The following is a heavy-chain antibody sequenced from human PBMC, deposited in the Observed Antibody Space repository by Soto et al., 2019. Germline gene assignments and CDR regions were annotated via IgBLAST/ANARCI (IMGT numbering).Heavy chain of an antibody. CDR2: IGAYNGNT. CDR3: ARDHCSSTSCYGYGMDV. J-gene: IGHJ6*02. D-gene: IGHD2-2*01. CDR1: GYTFTSYG. V-gene: IGHV1-18*01. Sequence: ASVKVSCKASGYTFTSYGISWVRQAPGQGLEWMGWIGAYNGNTNYAQKLQGRVTMTTDTSTSTAYMELRSLRSDDTAVYYCARDHCSSTSCYGYGMDVWGQGTTVTVSS.